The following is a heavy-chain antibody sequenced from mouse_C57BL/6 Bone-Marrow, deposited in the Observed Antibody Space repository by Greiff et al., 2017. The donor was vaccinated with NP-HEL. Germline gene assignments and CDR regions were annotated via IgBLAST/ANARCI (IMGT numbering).Heavy chain of an antibody. Sequence: VKLMESGAELARPGASVKLSCKASGYTFTSYGISWVKQRTGQGLEWIGEIYPRSGNTYYNEKFKGKATLTADKSSSTAYMELRSLTSEDSAVYFCARRYYSNLWYFDVWGTGTTVTVSA. V-gene: IGHV1-81*01. CDR2: IYPRSGNT. D-gene: IGHD2-5*01. J-gene: IGHJ1*03. CDR1: GYTFTSYG. CDR3: ARRYYSNLWYFDV.